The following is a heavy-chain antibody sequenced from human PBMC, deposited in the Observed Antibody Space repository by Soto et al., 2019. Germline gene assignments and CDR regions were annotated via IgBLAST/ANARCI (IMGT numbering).Heavy chain of an antibody. CDR1: GFTFSRYA. CDR2: INHDSGTI. D-gene: IGHD5-12*01. Sequence: EVHLVESGGGLVQPGGSLRLSCAASGFTFSRYAMNWVRQAPGKGLEWVSYINHDSGTIYYADSVKGRFTISRDNANNLLFLQRNSLRAEDTAVYYCARDRGYTGYDFAYWGQGTLVTVSS. CDR3: ARDRGYTGYDFAY. V-gene: IGHV3-48*01. J-gene: IGHJ4*02.